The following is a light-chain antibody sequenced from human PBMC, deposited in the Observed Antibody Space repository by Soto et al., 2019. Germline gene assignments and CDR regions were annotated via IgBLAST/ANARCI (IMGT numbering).Light chain of an antibody. CDR3: AAWDDSLNAYV. Sequence: QSVLTQPPSASGTPGQRVTISCSGSSSNIGSNSVDYYQHLPGRAPKLLIYSNNQRPSGVPDRFSGSKSGTSASLAISGLQSEDEADYYCAAWDDSLNAYVFGTRTKLTVL. J-gene: IGLJ1*01. V-gene: IGLV1-44*01. CDR2: SNN. CDR1: SSNIGSNS.